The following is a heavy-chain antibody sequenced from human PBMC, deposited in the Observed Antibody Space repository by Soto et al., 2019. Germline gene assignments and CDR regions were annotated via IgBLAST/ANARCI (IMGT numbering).Heavy chain of an antibody. CDR2: IRSKAYGGTT. Sequence: PGGSLRLSCTASGFTFGDYAMSWFRQAPGKGLEWVGFIRSKAYGGTTEYAASVKGRFTISRDDSKSIAYLQMNSLKTEDTAVYYCTRASPHIFGVGYYYYGMDVWGQGTTVTVSS. D-gene: IGHD3-3*02. CDR3: TRASPHIFGVGYYYYGMDV. J-gene: IGHJ6*02. V-gene: IGHV3-49*03. CDR1: GFTFGDYA.